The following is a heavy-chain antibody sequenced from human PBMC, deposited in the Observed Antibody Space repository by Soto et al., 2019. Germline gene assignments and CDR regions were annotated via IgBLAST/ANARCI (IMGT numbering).Heavy chain of an antibody. CDR2: IYWDDDK. D-gene: IGHD4-17*01. CDR3: AHSPPPTVTTSAECFQH. Sequence: QITLKESGPTLVKPTQTLTLTCTFSGFSLSTSGVGVGWIRQPPGKALEWLALIYWDDDKRYSPSLKSRLTITKDTSKNQVVLTMTNMDPVDTATYFCAHSPPPTVTTSAECFQHWGQGTLVTVSS. CDR1: GFSLSTSGVG. J-gene: IGHJ1*01. V-gene: IGHV2-5*02.